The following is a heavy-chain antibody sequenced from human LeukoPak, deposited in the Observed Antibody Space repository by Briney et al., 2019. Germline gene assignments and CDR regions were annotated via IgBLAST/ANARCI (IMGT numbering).Heavy chain of an antibody. V-gene: IGHV4-39*07. CDR3: ARVGSFNWFDP. CDR2: IYYSGST. J-gene: IGHJ5*02. D-gene: IGHD6-13*01. CDR1: GGSISSSSYY. Sequence: SSETLSLTCTVSGGSISSSSYYWGWIRQPPGKGLEWIGSIYYSGSTYYNPSLKSRVTISVDTSKNQFSLKLSSVTAADTAVYYCARVGSFNWFDPWGQGTLVTVSS.